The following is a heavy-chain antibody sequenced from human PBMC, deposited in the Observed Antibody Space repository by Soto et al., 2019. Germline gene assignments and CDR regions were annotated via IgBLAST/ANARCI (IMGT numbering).Heavy chain of an antibody. V-gene: IGHV1-3*01. Sequence: GASVKVSCKASGYTLTSYSMHWGRQAPGQRLEWMGWTNAGNGNTKYSQKFQGRVTITRDTSASTAYMELSSLRSEDTAVYYCAVAGYSSSWYRDYYGMDVWGQGTTVTVSS. CDR3: AVAGYSSSWYRDYYGMDV. J-gene: IGHJ6*02. CDR1: GYTLTSYS. D-gene: IGHD6-13*01. CDR2: TNAGNGNT.